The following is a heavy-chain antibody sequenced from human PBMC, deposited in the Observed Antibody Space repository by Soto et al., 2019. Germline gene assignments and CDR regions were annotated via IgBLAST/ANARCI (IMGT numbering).Heavy chain of an antibody. CDR1: GFTFSSYA. V-gene: IGHV3-23*01. Sequence: EVQLLESGGGLVQPGGSVRLSCAASGFTFSSYAMSWVRRAPGKGLEWASAISGSGGSTYYADSVKGRFTISRDKSKNTLYLQMDLLKAEDTTVYYCAKDGETYYYGSGSLEGGWFDPWGQGTLVTVSS. CDR3: AKDGETYYYGSGSLEGGWFDP. J-gene: IGHJ5*02. D-gene: IGHD3-10*01. CDR2: ISGSGGST.